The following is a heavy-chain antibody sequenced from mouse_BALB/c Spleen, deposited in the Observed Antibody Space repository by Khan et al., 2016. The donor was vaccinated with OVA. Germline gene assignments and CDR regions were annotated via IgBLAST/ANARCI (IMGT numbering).Heavy chain of an antibody. D-gene: IGHD2-3*01. V-gene: IGHV5-9-3*01. CDR2: VSSGGSYT. CDR3: ARQGGIYDGPFDY. J-gene: IGHJ2*01. Sequence: EVELVESGGGLVKPGGSLKLSCAASGFTFNNYAMSWVRQTPEKRLEWVATVSSGGSYTYYPDSGKGRFTISRDNAKNTLYLRISSLRSEDTAMYYCARQGGIYDGPFDYWGQGTTLTVSS. CDR1: GFTFNNYA.